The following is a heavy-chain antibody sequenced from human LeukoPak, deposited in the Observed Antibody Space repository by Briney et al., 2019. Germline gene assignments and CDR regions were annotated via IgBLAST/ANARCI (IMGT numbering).Heavy chain of an antibody. D-gene: IGHD6-19*01. V-gene: IGHV3-30*18. CDR1: GFTFRNYV. J-gene: IGHJ4*02. CDR3: AKLYSSGHSADY. Sequence: GGSLRLSCAASGFTFRNYVIHWVRQAPGKGLEWVAVISYDGSNKYYADSVKGRFTISRDNSKNTLYLQMNSLRAEDTAVYYCAKLYSSGHSADYWGQGTLVTVSS. CDR2: ISYDGSNK.